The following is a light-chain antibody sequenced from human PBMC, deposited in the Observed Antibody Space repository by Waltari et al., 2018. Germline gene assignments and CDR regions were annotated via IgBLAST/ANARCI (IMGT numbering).Light chain of an antibody. J-gene: IGKJ1*01. CDR3: QKYESLPAT. CDR2: HAS. V-gene: IGKV3-20*01. Sequence: EIVLTQSPGTLSLPPGERTTLSCRASQSVGIYLAWYQQKPGQAPRLLIYHASTRATGIPDRFSARGSGTDFSLTISRLEPEDCAVYYCQKYESLPATFGQGTKVEIK. CDR1: QSVGIY.